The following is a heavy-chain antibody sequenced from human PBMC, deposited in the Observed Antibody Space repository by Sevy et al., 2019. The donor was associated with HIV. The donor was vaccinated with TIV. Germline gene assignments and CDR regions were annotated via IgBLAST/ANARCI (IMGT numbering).Heavy chain of an antibody. J-gene: IGHJ6*02. Sequence: SETLSLTCAVYGGSFSGYYWSWIRQPPGKGLEWIGEINHSGSTNYNPSLKSRVTISVDTSKNQFSLKLSSVTAADTAVYYCARGSRAGIVVVPAASLVSDYYYGMDVWGQGTTVTVSS. D-gene: IGHD2-2*01. V-gene: IGHV4-34*01. CDR1: GGSFSGYY. CDR2: INHSGST. CDR3: ARGSRAGIVVVPAASLVSDYYYGMDV.